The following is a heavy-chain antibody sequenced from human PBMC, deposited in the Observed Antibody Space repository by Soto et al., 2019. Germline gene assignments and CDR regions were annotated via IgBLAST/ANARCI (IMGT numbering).Heavy chain of an antibody. CDR3: ARCGYSGYDPRNWFDP. Sequence: GASVKVSCKASGYTFTSYYMHWVRQAPGQGLEWMGIINPSGGSTSYAQKFQGRVTMTRDTSTSTVYMELSSLRSEDTAVYYCARCGYSGYDPRNWFDPWGQGTLVTVSS. J-gene: IGHJ5*02. V-gene: IGHV1-46*01. CDR1: GYTFTSYY. CDR2: INPSGGST. D-gene: IGHD5-12*01.